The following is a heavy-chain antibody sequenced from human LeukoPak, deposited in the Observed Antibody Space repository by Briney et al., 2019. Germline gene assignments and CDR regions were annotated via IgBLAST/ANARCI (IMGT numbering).Heavy chain of an antibody. Sequence: GASLKISCKGSGYRFSNYWIGWVRQMPGKGLEWMGIIYAGDSDTRYSPSFEGQVTISADKSISTAYLQWSSLKAPDTAMYYCATSVQMATSIYYFDFWGQGTLVTVSS. V-gene: IGHV5-51*01. CDR3: ATSVQMATSIYYFDF. D-gene: IGHD5-24*01. CDR1: GYRFSNYW. J-gene: IGHJ4*02. CDR2: IYAGDSDT.